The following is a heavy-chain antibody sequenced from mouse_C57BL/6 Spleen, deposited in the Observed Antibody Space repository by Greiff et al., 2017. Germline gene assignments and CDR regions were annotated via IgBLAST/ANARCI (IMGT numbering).Heavy chain of an antibody. Sequence: QVQLQQPGAELVKPGASVKLSCKASGYTFTSYWMHWVKQRPGQGLEWIGMIHPNSGSTNYNEKFKSKATLTVDKSSRTAYMQLSSLTSADSAVYYCATSNSPWFAYWGQGTLVTVSA. D-gene: IGHD2-5*01. CDR2: IHPNSGST. CDR3: ATSNSPWFAY. V-gene: IGHV1-64*01. CDR1: GYTFTSYW. J-gene: IGHJ3*01.